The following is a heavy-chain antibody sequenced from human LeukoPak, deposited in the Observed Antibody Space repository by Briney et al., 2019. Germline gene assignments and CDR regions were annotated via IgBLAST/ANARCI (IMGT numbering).Heavy chain of an antibody. V-gene: IGHV3-7*05. D-gene: IGHD3-22*01. CDR2: IKSDGSDN. Sequence: GGSLRLSCAASGFTFSSYWMDWVRQAPGRGLEWVAIIKSDGSDNYYVDSVKGRFTVSKDNAKNSLYLQMNSLRAEDTAMYYCARNRGGGSGYSDYWGQGTLVTVSS. CDR3: ARNRGGGSGYSDY. J-gene: IGHJ4*02. CDR1: GFTFSSYW.